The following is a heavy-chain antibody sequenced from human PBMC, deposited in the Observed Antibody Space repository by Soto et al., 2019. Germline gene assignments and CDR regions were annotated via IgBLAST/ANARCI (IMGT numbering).Heavy chain of an antibody. V-gene: IGHV4-61*01. Sequence: QVQLQESGPGLVKPSETLSLTCTVSGGSVSSGSYYWSWIRQPPRKGLEWIGYIYYSGSTNYNPSLKSRVTISVDTSKNQFSLKLSSVTAADTAVYYCARAGYYYGSGSTEWGQGTLVTVSS. CDR1: GGSVSSGSYY. CDR2: IYYSGST. D-gene: IGHD3-10*01. J-gene: IGHJ4*02. CDR3: ARAGYYYGSGSTE.